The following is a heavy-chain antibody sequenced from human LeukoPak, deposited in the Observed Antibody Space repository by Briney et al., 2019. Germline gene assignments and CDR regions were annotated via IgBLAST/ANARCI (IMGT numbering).Heavy chain of an antibody. V-gene: IGHV3-48*03. CDR2: ISSSGSTI. CDR1: GFTFSSYE. Sequence: GGSLRLSCAASGFTFSSYEMNWVRHAPGKGLEWVSYISSSGSTISYTDSVKGRFTISRDNAKNSLYLQMNSLRAEDTAVYYCASTSFPDYYGSGSYFDYWGQGTLVTVSS. CDR3: ASTSFPDYYGSGSYFDY. J-gene: IGHJ4*02. D-gene: IGHD3-10*01.